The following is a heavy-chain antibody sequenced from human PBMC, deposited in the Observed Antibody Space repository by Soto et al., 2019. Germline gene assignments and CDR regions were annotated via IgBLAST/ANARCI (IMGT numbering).Heavy chain of an antibody. Sequence: QVQLVQSGIEVKKPGPSVKVSCKASGYTFTNYGISWVRQAPGQGLEWMGWISAYNVNTNYAQKLQGRVSMTTDTSTSTAYMALRSLTSAVTAVYYCAGSGAIQFFDYWGQGTLVTVSS. D-gene: IGHD2-2*01. CDR1: GYTFTNYG. CDR3: AGSGAIQFFDY. J-gene: IGHJ4*02. V-gene: IGHV1-18*01. CDR2: ISAYNVNT.